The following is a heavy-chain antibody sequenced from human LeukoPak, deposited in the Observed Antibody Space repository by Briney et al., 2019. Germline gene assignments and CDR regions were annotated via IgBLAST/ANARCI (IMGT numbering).Heavy chain of an antibody. V-gene: IGHV1-8*01. CDR3: ARGRHYYGSGQNYYYYGMDV. J-gene: IGHJ6*02. CDR1: GYTFTSYD. D-gene: IGHD3-10*01. CDR2: MNPNSGNT. Sequence: ASVKVSCKASGYTFTSYDINWVRQATGQGLEWMGWMNPNSGNTGYAQKSQGRVTMTRNTSISTAYMELSSLRSEDTAVYYCARGRHYYGSGQNYYYYGMDVWGQGTTVTVSS.